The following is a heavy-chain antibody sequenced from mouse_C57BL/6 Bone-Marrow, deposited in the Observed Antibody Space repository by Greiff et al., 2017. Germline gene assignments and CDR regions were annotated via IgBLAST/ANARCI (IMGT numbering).Heavy chain of an antibody. D-gene: IGHD1-1*01. J-gene: IGHJ1*03. Sequence: QVQLKQPGTELVKPGASVKLSCKASGYTFTSYWMHWVKQRPGQGLEWIGNITPSNGGTNYNEKFKSKATLTVDKSSSPAYMQLSSLTSEDSAVYYCARDYYYGSSYGYFDVWGTGTTVTVSS. CDR2: ITPSNGGT. CDR1: GYTFTSYW. CDR3: ARDYYYGSSYGYFDV. V-gene: IGHV1-53*01.